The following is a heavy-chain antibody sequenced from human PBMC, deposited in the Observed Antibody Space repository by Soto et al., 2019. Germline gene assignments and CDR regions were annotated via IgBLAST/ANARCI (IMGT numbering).Heavy chain of an antibody. V-gene: IGHV4-34*01. D-gene: IGHD3-10*01. CDR2: INHSGST. J-gene: IGHJ4*02. CDR1: GGSFSGYY. CDR3: ARGWFGEFVYYFDY. Sequence: PSETLSLTCAVYGGSFSGYYWSWIRQPPGKGLEWIGEINHSGSTNYNPSLKSRVTISVDTSKNQFSLKLSSVTAADTAVYYCARGWFGEFVYYFDYWGQGTLVTVSS.